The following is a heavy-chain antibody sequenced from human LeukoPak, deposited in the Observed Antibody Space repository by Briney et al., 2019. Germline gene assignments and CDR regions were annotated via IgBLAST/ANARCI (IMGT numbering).Heavy chain of an antibody. CDR1: GFTFSSYW. V-gene: IGHV3-74*01. Sequence: GGSLRLSCAASGFTFSSYWMHWVRQAPGKGLVGFSRINSDGSSTSYADSVKGRFTISRDNAKNTLYLQMNSLRAEDTAVYYCARDPISSSSWFDYWGQGTLVTVSS. CDR2: INSDGSST. J-gene: IGHJ4*02. CDR3: ARDPISSSSWFDY. D-gene: IGHD6-13*01.